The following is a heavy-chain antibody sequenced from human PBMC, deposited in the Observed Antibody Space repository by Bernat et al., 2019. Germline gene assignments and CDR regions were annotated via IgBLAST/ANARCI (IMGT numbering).Heavy chain of an antibody. CDR1: GGTFSSYT. V-gene: IGHV1-69*08. CDR3: ARDIHGYSGYDHY. J-gene: IGHJ4*02. CDR2: TIPILGIA. Sequence: QFQLVQSGAEVKKPGSSVKVSCKASGGTFSSYTISWVRQAPGQGLEWMGRTIPILGIANYAQKFQGRVTITADKSTSTAYMELSSLRSEDTAVYYCARDIHGYSGYDHYWGQGTLVTVSS. D-gene: IGHD5-12*01.